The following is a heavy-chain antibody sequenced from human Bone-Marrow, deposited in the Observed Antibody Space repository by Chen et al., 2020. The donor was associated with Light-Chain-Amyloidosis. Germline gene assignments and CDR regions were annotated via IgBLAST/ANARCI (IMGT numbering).Heavy chain of an antibody. D-gene: IGHD4-17*01. Sequence: QVQLVQSGAELKKPGASVKVSCKASGYNFTRYSFSWVRQAPGQGLEWMGWVKSYSKDTQVSQKFHDGVILTSDISTSTVYMELRSLRSTDTAMYYCARDLRERPTVFDFWGQGTLVTVSS. CDR2: VKSYSKDT. CDR3: ARDLRERPTVFDF. V-gene: IGHV1-18*01. J-gene: IGHJ4*02. CDR1: GYNFTRYS.